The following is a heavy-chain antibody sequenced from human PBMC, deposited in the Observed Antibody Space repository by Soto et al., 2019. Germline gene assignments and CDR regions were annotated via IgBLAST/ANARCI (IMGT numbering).Heavy chain of an antibody. D-gene: IGHD3-16*01. Sequence: EVQLLESGGDLVQPGGSLRLSCAASGFTFSNYAMSWVRQAPGKGLEWVSGLSGSGGSTYYADSVRGRFTISRDNSKNTLYLQMNSLRADDTALYYCAKDHRGYDFPVNWFDPWGQGTLVTVSS. J-gene: IGHJ5*02. CDR1: GFTFSNYA. CDR3: AKDHRGYDFPVNWFDP. CDR2: LSGSGGST. V-gene: IGHV3-23*01.